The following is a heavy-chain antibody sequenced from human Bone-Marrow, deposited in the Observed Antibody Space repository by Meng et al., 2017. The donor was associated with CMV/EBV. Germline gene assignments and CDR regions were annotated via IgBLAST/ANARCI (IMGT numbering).Heavy chain of an antibody. Sequence: ASVKVSCKASGYTFISFGINWVRQAPGQGLEWMGWISGYNGNTNYAQKLQGRVTMTADTSTRTVYMELRGLRFDDTAVYYCARDAVSLGYCSNGVCEGAFGFWGQGTMVTVS. V-gene: IGHV1-18*01. J-gene: IGHJ3*01. D-gene: IGHD2-8*01. CDR1: GYTFISFG. CDR3: ARDAVSLGYCSNGVCEGAFGF. CDR2: ISGYNGNT.